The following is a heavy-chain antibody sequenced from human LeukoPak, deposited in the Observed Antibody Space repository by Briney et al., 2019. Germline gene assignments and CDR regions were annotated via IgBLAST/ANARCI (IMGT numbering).Heavy chain of an antibody. V-gene: IGHV3-74*01. J-gene: IGHJ3*02. CDR3: ARGAWAGDAFDI. CDR2: INSDGSST. Sequence: GGSLRLSCAASGFIFSSYWMHWLRQAPGKGLVWVSRINSDGSSTSYADSVKGRFTISRDNAKNTLYLQMNSLRAEDTAVYYCARGAWAGDAFDIWGQGTMVTVSS. CDR1: GFIFSSYW. D-gene: IGHD6-19*01.